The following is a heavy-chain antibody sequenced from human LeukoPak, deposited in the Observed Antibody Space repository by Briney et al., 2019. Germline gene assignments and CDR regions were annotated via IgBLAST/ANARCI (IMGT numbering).Heavy chain of an antibody. V-gene: IGHV3-30*03. CDR2: ISSDGNDK. J-gene: IGHJ4*02. Sequence: GGSLRLSCAASGVTFSSYGVHWVRQAPGKGLEWVALISSDGNDKLYGDSVKGRFTISRDDSKSTLYLQMNSLRAEDTAVYYCTTKVIRGNSGDDYDDWGQGTLVTVSS. CDR3: TTKVIRGNSGDDYDD. CDR1: GVTFSSYG. D-gene: IGHD5-12*01.